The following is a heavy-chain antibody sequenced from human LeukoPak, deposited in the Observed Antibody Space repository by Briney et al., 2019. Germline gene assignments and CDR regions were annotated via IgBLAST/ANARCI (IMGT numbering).Heavy chain of an antibody. Sequence: SETLSLTCTVSGYSISSGYYWGWIRQPPGKGLEWIGSIYHSGSTYYNPSLKSRVTISIDTSKNQFTLKLSSVTAADTAVYYCATFWGSYRHFDYWGQGTLVTVSS. D-gene: IGHD3-16*02. J-gene: IGHJ4*02. CDR3: ATFWGSYRHFDY. CDR1: GYSISSGYY. CDR2: IYHSGST. V-gene: IGHV4-38-2*02.